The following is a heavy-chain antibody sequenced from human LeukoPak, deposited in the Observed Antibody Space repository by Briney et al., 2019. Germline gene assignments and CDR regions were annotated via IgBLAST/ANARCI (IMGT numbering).Heavy chain of an antibody. CDR1: GFTFSSYG. Sequence: SGGSLRLSCAASGFTFSSYGMHWVRQAPGKGLEWVAFIRYDGSNKYYADSVKGRFTISRDNSKNTLYLQMNSLRAEDTAIYYCAKVYRAARYYYDSTLGSGFDYWGQGTLVTVSS. V-gene: IGHV3-30*02. D-gene: IGHD3-22*01. CDR3: AKVYRAARYYYDSTLGSGFDY. CDR2: IRYDGSNK. J-gene: IGHJ4*02.